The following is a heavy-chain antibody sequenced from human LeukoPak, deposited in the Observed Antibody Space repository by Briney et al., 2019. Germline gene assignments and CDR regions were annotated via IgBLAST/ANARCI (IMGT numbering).Heavy chain of an antibody. J-gene: IGHJ4*02. V-gene: IGHV3-7*01. CDR1: GFTFSSYW. D-gene: IGHD3-3*01. Sequence: GGSLRLSCAASGFTFSSYWMSWVRQAPGKGLEWVANIKQDGSEKYYVDSVKGRFTISRDNAKNSLYLQMNSLRAEDTAVYYCARGEPWSGYYKPYYFDYWGQGTLVTVPS. CDR2: IKQDGSEK. CDR3: ARGEPWSGYYKPYYFDY.